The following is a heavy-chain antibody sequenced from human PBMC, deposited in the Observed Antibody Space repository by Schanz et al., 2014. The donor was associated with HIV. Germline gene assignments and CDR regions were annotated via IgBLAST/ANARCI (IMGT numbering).Heavy chain of an antibody. V-gene: IGHV3-33*01. CDR3: ASTVYPVSPSSDYYYGMDV. J-gene: IGHJ6*02. Sequence: QVRLVESGGGVVQPGRSLRLSCAASGFTFSSYGMHWVRQAPGKGLEWVAVIWYDGSNKYYADSVKGRFTISRDNSKNTLYVKVNSLRAEDTAVYYCASTVYPVSPSSDYYYGMDVWGQGTLVTVSS. D-gene: IGHD6-6*01. CDR1: GFTFSSYG. CDR2: IWYDGSNK.